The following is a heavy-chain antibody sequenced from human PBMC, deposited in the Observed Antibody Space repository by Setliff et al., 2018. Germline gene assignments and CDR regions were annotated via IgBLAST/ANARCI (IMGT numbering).Heavy chain of an antibody. D-gene: IGHD1-1*01. CDR1: GGPFSGYY. V-gene: IGHV4-34*01. Sequence: PSETLSLTCAVYGGPFSGYYWSWIRQPPGKGLEWIGEINHSGSTNYNPSLKSRVTISVDMSKNQFSLKLSSVTAADTAVYYLARDSLTTLRRRSFDIWGQGTMVT. CDR3: ARDSLTTLRRRSFDI. J-gene: IGHJ3*02. CDR2: INHSGST.